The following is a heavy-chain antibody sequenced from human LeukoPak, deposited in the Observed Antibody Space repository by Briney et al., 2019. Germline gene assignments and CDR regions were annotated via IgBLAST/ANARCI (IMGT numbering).Heavy chain of an antibody. J-gene: IGHJ6*03. CDR2: IYTSGST. Sequence: SETLSLTCTVSGGSISSYYWSWIRQPAGKGLEWIGRIYTSGSTNYNPSLKSRVTMSVDTSKNQFSLRLSSVTASDTAVYYCASPVGATGYNYYYYYMGVWGKGTTVTVFS. CDR3: ASPVGATGYNYYYYYMGV. D-gene: IGHD1-26*01. CDR1: GGSISSYY. V-gene: IGHV4-4*07.